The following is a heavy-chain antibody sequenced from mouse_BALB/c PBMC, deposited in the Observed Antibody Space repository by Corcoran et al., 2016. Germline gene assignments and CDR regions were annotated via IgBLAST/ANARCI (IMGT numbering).Heavy chain of an antibody. V-gene: IGHV1S136*01. Sequence: EVQLQQSGPELVEPGAPVKMSCKASGYTFTSYVMHWVKQKPGQGLEWIGYINPYNDGTKYNEKFKGKATLTSDKSSSTAYMELSSLTSEDSAVYYCARDSYGLLMDYWGQGTSVTVSS. D-gene: IGHD3-3*01. CDR3: ARDSYGLLMDY. CDR1: GYTFTSYV. J-gene: IGHJ4*01. CDR2: INPYNDGT.